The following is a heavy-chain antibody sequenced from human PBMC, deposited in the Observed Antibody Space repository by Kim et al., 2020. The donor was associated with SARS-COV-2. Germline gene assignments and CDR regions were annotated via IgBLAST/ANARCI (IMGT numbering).Heavy chain of an antibody. Sequence: ADSVKGRFTITRDNAKKSLYLQMKRLRAEDTAVYYCARDWYYYDNGAFDIWGQGTMVTVSS. D-gene: IGHD3-22*01. CDR3: ARDWYYYDNGAFDI. V-gene: IGHV3-21*01. J-gene: IGHJ3*02.